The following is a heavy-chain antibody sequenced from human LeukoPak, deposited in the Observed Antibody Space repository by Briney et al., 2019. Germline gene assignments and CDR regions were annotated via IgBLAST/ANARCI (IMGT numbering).Heavy chain of an antibody. V-gene: IGHV3-48*03. CDR3: TRFGY. Sequence: GGSLRLSCAASGFTFSTYEMNWVRQAPGKGLEWISYISGSGSPIYYADSVKGRFTISRDNANNSLYLQMDGLRVEDTAVYYCTRFGYWGQGTLVTVSS. J-gene: IGHJ4*02. CDR1: GFTFSTYE. CDR2: ISGSGSPI.